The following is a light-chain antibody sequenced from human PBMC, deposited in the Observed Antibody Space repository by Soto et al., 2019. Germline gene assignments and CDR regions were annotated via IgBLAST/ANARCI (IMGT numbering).Light chain of an antibody. CDR3: QQYNGYSGYT. CDR1: QSISDW. V-gene: IGKV1-5*01. J-gene: IGKJ2*01. CDR2: DAS. Sequence: DIQMTQSPSTLSASVGDRVTITCRASQSISDWLAWYQQKPGKAPKLLIYDASRLESGVPSRFSGSRSGTDFTLTISSLQPDDFATYYCQQYNGYSGYTFGQGTKVEIK.